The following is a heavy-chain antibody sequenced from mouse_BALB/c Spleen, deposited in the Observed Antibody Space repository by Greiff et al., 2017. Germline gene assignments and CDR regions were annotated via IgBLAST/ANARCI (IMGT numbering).Heavy chain of an antibody. V-gene: IGHV3-6*02. CDR1: GYSITSGYY. CDR2: ISYDGSN. J-gene: IGHJ4*01. Sequence: EVKLMESGPGLVKPSQSLSLTCSVTGYSITSGYYWNWIRQFPGNKLEWMGYISYDGSNNYNPSLKNRISITRDTSKNQFFLKLNSVTTEDTATYYCARHGYYYAMDYWGQGTSVTVSS. CDR3: ARHGYYYAMDY. D-gene: IGHD2-2*01.